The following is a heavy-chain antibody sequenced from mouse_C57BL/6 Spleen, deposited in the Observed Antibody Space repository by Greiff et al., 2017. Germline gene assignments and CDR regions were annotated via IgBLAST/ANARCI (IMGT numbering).Heavy chain of an antibody. D-gene: IGHD2-4*01. V-gene: IGHV1-80*01. CDR2: FYPGDGDP. Sequence: QVQLKQSGAELVKPGASVKISCKASGYAFSSYWMNWVKQRPGKGLEWIGQFYPGDGDPNYNGKFKGKATLTADKSSSTAYMQRSSLTSEDSAVYVCLYYDYDYWYFDVWGTGTTVTGSA. CDR3: LYYDYDYWYFDV. J-gene: IGHJ1*03. CDR1: GYAFSSYW.